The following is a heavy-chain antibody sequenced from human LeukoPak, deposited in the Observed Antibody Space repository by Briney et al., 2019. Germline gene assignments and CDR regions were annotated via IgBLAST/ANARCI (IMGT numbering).Heavy chain of an antibody. J-gene: IGHJ4*02. CDR2: IYYSGST. V-gene: IGHV4-39*07. Sequence: SETLSLTCTVSGGSISSSSYYWGWIRQPPGKGLEWIGSIYYSGSTYYNPSLKSRVTISVDTSKNQFSLKLSSVTAADTAVYYCARGELWFGDPRGFDYWGQGTLVTVSS. CDR3: ARGELWFGDPRGFDY. D-gene: IGHD3-10*01. CDR1: GGSISSSSYY.